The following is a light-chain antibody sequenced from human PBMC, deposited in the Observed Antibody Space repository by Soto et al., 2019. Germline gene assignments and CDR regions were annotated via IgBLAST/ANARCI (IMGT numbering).Light chain of an antibody. J-gene: IGKJ1*01. Sequence: DIQMTQSPSSLSASVGDRVTITCRASQGIGNYLVWFQQKPGKAPKLLIYGASILQSGVPSRFSGSGSGTYFSLIISSLQPGDAATYYCQKYDTVPWTFGQGTKVEI. CDR3: QKYDTVPWT. CDR1: QGIGNY. CDR2: GAS. V-gene: IGKV1-27*01.